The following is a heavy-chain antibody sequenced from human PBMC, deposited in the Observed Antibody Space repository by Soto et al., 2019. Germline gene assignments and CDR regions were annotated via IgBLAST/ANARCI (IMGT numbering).Heavy chain of an antibody. V-gene: IGHV3-66*01. CDR1: GFTVSSNY. J-gene: IGHJ4*02. Sequence: GGSLRLSCAASGFTVSSNYMSWVRQAPGKGLEWVSVIYSGGSTYYADSVKGRFTISRDNSKNTLYLQMNSLRAEDTAVYYCAAEKEAATIVYWGQGTLVTVSS. D-gene: IGHD5-12*01. CDR2: IYSGGST. CDR3: AAEKEAATIVY.